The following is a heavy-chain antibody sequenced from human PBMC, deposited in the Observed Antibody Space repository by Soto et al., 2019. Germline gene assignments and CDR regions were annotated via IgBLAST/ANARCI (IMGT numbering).Heavy chain of an antibody. CDR3: AHRFPAENYYDSSGWVY. J-gene: IGHJ4*02. CDR1: GFSLSTSGVG. Sequence: QITLKESGPTLVKPTQTLTLTCTFSGFSLSTSGVGVGWIRQPPGKALEWLALIYWDDAKRYSPSLQSRLTITKDTSKNQVVLTMTNMDPVDTATYYGAHRFPAENYYDSSGWVYWGQGTLLTVSS. CDR2: IYWDDAK. D-gene: IGHD3-22*01. V-gene: IGHV2-5*02.